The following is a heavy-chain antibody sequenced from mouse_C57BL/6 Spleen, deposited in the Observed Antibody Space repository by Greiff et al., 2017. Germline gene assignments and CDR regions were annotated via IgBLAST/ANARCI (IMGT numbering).Heavy chain of an antibody. CDR2: INPGSGGT. D-gene: IGHD4-1*01. J-gene: IGHJ2*01. Sequence: VQLQQSGAELVRPGTSVKVSCKASGYAFTNYLIEWVKQRPGQGLEWIGVINPGSGGTNYNEKFKGKATLTADKSSSTAYMQRSSLTSEDSAVYFCARGLTGTGDYFDYWGQGTTLTVSS. CDR1: GYAFTNYL. V-gene: IGHV1-54*01. CDR3: ARGLTGTGDYFDY.